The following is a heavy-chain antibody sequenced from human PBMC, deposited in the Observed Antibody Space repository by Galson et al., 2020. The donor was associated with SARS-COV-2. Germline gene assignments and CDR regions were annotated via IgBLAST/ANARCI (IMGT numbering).Heavy chain of an antibody. CDR1: GFTFSDYY. CDR3: ARDGQTSSGWAFDY. D-gene: IGHD6-19*01. CDR2: MNSDGII. Sequence: GGSLRLSCAASGFTFSDYYMTWIRQAPGKGLEWVTYMNSDGIIYYADSVKGRFTLSRDNSKNSLFLQMNNLRADDTAVYYCARDGQTSSGWAFDYWGQGTLVTVSS. V-gene: IGHV3-11*04. J-gene: IGHJ4*02.